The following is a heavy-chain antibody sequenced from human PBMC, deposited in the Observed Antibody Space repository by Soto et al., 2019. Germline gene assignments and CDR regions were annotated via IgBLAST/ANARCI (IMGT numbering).Heavy chain of an antibody. CDR3: AKNPDLLWFGEPHPTPSGDDY. CDR1: GFTFSSYA. CDR2: ISGSGGST. J-gene: IGHJ4*02. D-gene: IGHD3-10*01. V-gene: IGHV3-23*01. Sequence: EVQLLESGGGLVQPGGSLRLSCAASGFTFSSYAMSWVRQAPGKGLEWVSAISGSGGSTYYADSVKGRFTISRDNSKNTLYLQMNSLRAEDTAVYYCAKNPDLLWFGEPHPTPSGDDYWGQGTLVTVSS.